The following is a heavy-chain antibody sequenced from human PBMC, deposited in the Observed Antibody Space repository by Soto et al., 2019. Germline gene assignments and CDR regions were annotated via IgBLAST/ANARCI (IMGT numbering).Heavy chain of an antibody. D-gene: IGHD7-27*01. CDR2: SYFTGAT. Sequence: NPSETLSLTCTVSVASITGYYWSWIRQSPGKGLEWIGCSYFTGATNYNPSLKSRVTISVDTSRNQFSLTLTSATAADTAVYYCARERTPRTGFDYWGQGTLVTVSS. V-gene: IGHV4-59*01. J-gene: IGHJ4*02. CDR1: VASITGYY. CDR3: ARERTPRTGFDY.